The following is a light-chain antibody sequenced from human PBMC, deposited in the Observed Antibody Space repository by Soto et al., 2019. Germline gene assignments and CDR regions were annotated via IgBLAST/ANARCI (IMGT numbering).Light chain of an antibody. CDR3: QHYNNGPLSIT. CDR1: QSVSNN. J-gene: IGKJ5*01. CDR2: VAA. Sequence: EVVVTQSPATLSVSPGERASLSCWTSQSVSNNLAWYQQRPGQAPRLLIYVAATRTTDIAARFSGSGSGTDFTLTIISLQSEDFAVYDCQHYNNGPLSITFGQGTRLEIK. V-gene: IGKV3-15*01.